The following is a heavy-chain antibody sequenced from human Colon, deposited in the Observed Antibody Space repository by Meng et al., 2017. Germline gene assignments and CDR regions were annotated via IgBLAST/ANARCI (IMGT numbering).Heavy chain of an antibody. D-gene: IGHD2-2*01. V-gene: IGHV3-30*04. Sequence: GESLKISCAASGFTFSNYPMHWVRQASGKGLEWVAIISYDGSHKYYADSVTGRFTISRDNSKNTLSLQMNSLRAEDTAMYYYARSSSRICSGRAGSDLWGQGTMVTVSS. CDR3: ARSSSRICSGRAGSDL. J-gene: IGHJ3*01. CDR2: ISYDGSHK. CDR1: GFTFSNYP.